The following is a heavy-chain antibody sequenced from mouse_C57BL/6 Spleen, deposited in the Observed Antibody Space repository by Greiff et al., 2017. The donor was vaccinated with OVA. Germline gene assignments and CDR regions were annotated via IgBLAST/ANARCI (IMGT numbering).Heavy chain of an antibody. V-gene: IGHV5-12*01. Sequence: EVKVVESGGGLVQPGGSLKLSCAASGFTFSDYYMYWVRQTPEKRLEWVAYISNGGGSTYYPDTVKGRFTISRDNAKNTLYLQMSRLKSEDTAMYYCASDGYYGAYWGQGTLVTVSA. CDR3: ASDGYYGAY. CDR2: ISNGGGST. J-gene: IGHJ3*01. CDR1: GFTFSDYY. D-gene: IGHD2-3*01.